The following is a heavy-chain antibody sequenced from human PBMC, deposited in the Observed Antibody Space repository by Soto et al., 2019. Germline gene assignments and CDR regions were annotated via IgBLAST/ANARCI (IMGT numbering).Heavy chain of an antibody. V-gene: IGHV3-33*01. CDR2: IWYDGSNK. CDR1: GFTFSSYG. J-gene: IGHJ5*02. Sequence: QVQLVESGGGVVQPGRSLRLSCAASGFTFSSYGMHWVRQAPGKGLEWVAVIWYDGSNKYYADSVKGRFTNSSDNSKNEPYMQKDRLRAEDTAVYYCGRQYYYGSGRNWFGPWGQGTLVTL. CDR3: GRQYYYGSGRNWFGP. D-gene: IGHD3-10*01.